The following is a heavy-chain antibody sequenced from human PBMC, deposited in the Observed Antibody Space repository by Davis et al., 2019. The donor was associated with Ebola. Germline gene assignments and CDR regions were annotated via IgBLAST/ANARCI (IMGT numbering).Heavy chain of an antibody. D-gene: IGHD5-12*01. Sequence: AASVKVSCKASGYTFTSYDINWVRQATGQGLEWMGWMNPNSGNTGYAQKFQGRVTMTRDTSITTAYMELSSLTSDDTAVYYWARGRKVAKMGSWFDPWGQGTLVTVSS. V-gene: IGHV1-8*01. CDR2: MNPNSGNT. J-gene: IGHJ5*02. CDR3: ARGRKVAKMGSWFDP. CDR1: GYTFTSYD.